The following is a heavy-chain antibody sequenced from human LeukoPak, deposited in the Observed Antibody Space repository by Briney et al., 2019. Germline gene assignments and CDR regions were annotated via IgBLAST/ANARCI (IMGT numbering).Heavy chain of an antibody. CDR2: IKQDGSEK. CDR3: ARVGSSGYYLGY. D-gene: IGHD3-22*01. V-gene: IGHV3-7*03. Sequence: QPGGSLRLSCAASGFTFSGYWMSWVRQAPGKGLEWVANIKQDGSEKYYVDSVKGRFTISRDNAKNSLYLQMNSLRAEDTAVYYCARVGSSGYYLGYWGQGTLVTVSS. J-gene: IGHJ4*02. CDR1: GFTFSGYW.